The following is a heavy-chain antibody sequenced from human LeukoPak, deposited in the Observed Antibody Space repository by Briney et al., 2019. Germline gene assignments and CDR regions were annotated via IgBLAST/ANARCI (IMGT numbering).Heavy chain of an antibody. CDR2: IYPGDSAT. J-gene: IGHJ4*02. D-gene: IGHD2-21*02. V-gene: IGHV5-51*01. CDR3: ARLHAYCVGDCYSGFDY. Sequence: GESLKISCKGSGYIFTSYWIGWVRQMPGKGLEWMGIIYPGDSATTYSPSFQGQVTISADKSISTAYLQWSSLKASDTAIYYCARLHAYCVGDCYSGFDYWGQGTLVTVSS. CDR1: GYIFTSYW.